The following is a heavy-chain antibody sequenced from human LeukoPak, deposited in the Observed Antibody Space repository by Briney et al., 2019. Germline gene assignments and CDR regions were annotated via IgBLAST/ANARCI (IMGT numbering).Heavy chain of an antibody. D-gene: IGHD5-24*01. CDR2: MNPNSGNT. CDR3: ARRYRRDGYNLLGY. J-gene: IGHJ4*02. V-gene: IGHV1-8*01. Sequence: ASVKVSCKASAYTFTSYDINWVRQATGQGLEWMGWMNPNSGNTGYAQKFQGRVTMTRNTSISTAYMELSSLRSEDTAVYYCARRYRRDGYNLLGYWGQGTLVTVSS. CDR1: AYTFTSYD.